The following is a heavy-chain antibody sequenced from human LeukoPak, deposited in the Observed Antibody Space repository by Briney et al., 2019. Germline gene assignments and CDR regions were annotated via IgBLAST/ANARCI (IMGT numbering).Heavy chain of an antibody. CDR2: IYPGDSDT. V-gene: IGHV5-51*01. Sequence: GESLKISCQGSGYSFTNYWIGWVRQMPGKGLEWMGVIYPGDSDTRYSPSFQGRINISADTSIDTAYLQWSSLKASDTAMYYCARLPDNNWNYFGNYWGQGTLVTVSS. J-gene: IGHJ4*02. CDR1: GYSFTNYW. D-gene: IGHD1-7*01. CDR3: ARLPDNNWNYFGNY.